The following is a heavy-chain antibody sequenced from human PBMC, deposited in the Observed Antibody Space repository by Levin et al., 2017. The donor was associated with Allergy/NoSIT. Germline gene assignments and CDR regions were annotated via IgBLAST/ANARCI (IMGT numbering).Heavy chain of an antibody. CDR2: IIPIFGTA. Sequence: SVKVSCKASGGTFSSYAISWVRQAPGQGLEWMGGIIPIFGTANYAQKFQGRVTITADESTSTAYMELSSLRSEDTAVYYCARGGVQGVISHYYYYMDVWGKGTTVTVSS. CDR1: GGTFSSYA. CDR3: ARGGVQGVISHYYYYMDV. D-gene: IGHD3-10*01. J-gene: IGHJ6*03. V-gene: IGHV1-69*13.